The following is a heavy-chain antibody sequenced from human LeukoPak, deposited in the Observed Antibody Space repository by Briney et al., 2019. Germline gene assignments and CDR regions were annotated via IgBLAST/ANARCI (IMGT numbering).Heavy chain of an antibody. J-gene: IGHJ6*02. Sequence: ASVKVSCKASGYIFISYGISWVRQAPGQGLEWMGGIIPIFGTANYAQKFQGRVTITADESTSTAYMELSSLRSEDTAVYYCASPVKPSYCSSTSCYPGYYYYGMDVWGQGTTVTVSS. V-gene: IGHV1-69*13. CDR3: ASPVKPSYCSSTSCYPGYYYYGMDV. D-gene: IGHD2-2*01. CDR1: GYIFISYG. CDR2: IIPIFGTA.